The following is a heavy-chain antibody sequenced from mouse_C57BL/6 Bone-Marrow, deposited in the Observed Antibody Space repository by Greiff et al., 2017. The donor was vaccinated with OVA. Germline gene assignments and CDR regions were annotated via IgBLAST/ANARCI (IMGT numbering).Heavy chain of an antibody. CDR1: GYTFTSYW. V-gene: IGHV1-55*01. CDR3: ASYDYDDAMDY. CDR2: IYPGSGST. Sequence: VQLQQSGAELVKPGASVKMSCKASGYTFTSYWITWVKQRPGQGLEWIGDIYPGSGSTNYNEKFKSKATLTVDTSSRTAYMQLSSLTSEDSAVYYCASYDYDDAMDYWGQGTSVTVSS. D-gene: IGHD2-4*01. J-gene: IGHJ4*01.